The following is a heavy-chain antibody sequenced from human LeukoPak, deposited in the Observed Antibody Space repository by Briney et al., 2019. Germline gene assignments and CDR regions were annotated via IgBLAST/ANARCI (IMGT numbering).Heavy chain of an antibody. Sequence: PSETLSLTCTVSGGSISSGGYYWSWIRQHPGKGLEWIGYIYYSGSTYYNPSLKSRVTISVDTSKNQFSLKLSSVTAADTAVYYCARGNSSGYHFDYWGQGTLVTVSS. J-gene: IGHJ4*02. V-gene: IGHV4-31*03. CDR1: GGSISSGGYY. CDR3: ARGNSSGYHFDY. CDR2: IYYSGST. D-gene: IGHD3-22*01.